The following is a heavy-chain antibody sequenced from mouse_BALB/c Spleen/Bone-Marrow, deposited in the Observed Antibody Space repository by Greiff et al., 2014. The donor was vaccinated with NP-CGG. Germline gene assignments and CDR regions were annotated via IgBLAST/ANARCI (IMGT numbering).Heavy chain of an antibody. V-gene: IGHV5-4*02. J-gene: IGHJ4*01. Sequence: EVMLVESGGGLVKPGGSLKLSCAASGFTFSDYYMYWVRQTPDRRLEWVATIGDGGDYTDYPDNVKGRFTISRDNAKNTLYLQMSSLKSEDTAMYYCARTYRPYALDYWGQGTSVTVSS. CDR3: ARTYRPYALDY. CDR1: GFTFSDYY. CDR2: IGDGGDYT. D-gene: IGHD2-14*01.